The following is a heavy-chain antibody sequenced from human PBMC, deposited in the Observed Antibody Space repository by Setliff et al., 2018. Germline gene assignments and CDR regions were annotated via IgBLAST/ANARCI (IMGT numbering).Heavy chain of an antibody. V-gene: IGHV4-30-4*08. D-gene: IGHD1-26*01. CDR1: GDSISSGDYF. Sequence: PSETLSLTCTVSGDSISSGDYFWSWIRQPPGKGLEWIAYIYHSGSAYYNPSLKSRVTMSVDTSKNQFSLHLTSMTAADTAVYYCAREVGTSTSSDAFDVWGQGMMVTVSS. CDR2: IYHSGSA. J-gene: IGHJ3*01. CDR3: AREVGTSTSSDAFDV.